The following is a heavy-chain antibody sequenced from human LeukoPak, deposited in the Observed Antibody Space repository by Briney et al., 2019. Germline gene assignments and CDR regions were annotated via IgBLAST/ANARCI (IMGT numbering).Heavy chain of an antibody. CDR1: GYSISSGYY. J-gene: IGHJ6*03. V-gene: IGHV4-4*07. CDR3: ARDRPYYDFLPASFGMDV. CDR2: IYTSGST. Sequence: SETLSLTCAVSGYSISSGYYWSWIRQPAGKGLEWIGRIYTSGSTNYNPSLKSRVTMSVDTSKNQFSLKLSSVTAADTAVYYCARDRPYYDFLPASFGMDVWGKGTTVTVSS. D-gene: IGHD3-3*01.